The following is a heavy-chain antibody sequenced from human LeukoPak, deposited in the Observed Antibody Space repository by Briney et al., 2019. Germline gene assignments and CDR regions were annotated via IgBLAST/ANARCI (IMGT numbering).Heavy chain of an antibody. Sequence: GSSVKVSCKASGGTFSSYAISWVRQAPGQGLEWMGWISAYNGNTNYAQKLQGRVTMTTDTSTSTAYMELRSLRSDDTAVYYCARAALLWFGELSDFDYWGQGTLVTVSS. J-gene: IGHJ4*02. D-gene: IGHD3-10*01. CDR1: GGTFSSYA. CDR2: ISAYNGNT. CDR3: ARAALLWFGELSDFDY. V-gene: IGHV1-18*01.